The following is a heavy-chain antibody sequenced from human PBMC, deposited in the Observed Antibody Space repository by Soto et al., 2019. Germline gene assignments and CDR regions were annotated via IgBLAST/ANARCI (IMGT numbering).Heavy chain of an antibody. J-gene: IGHJ3*02. CDR2: IIPMLGIA. Sequence: VSCIDSGGTYSTSSMFWVRQAPGQGLEWMGRIIPMLGIANYAQKFQGSVTITADKSTGTAYMELSSLRSEDTALYYCTIGSWSGEVFDIWGQETMVTVSS. CDR3: TIGSWSGEVFDI. CDR1: GGTYSTSS. V-gene: IGHV1-69*02. D-gene: IGHD2-21*01.